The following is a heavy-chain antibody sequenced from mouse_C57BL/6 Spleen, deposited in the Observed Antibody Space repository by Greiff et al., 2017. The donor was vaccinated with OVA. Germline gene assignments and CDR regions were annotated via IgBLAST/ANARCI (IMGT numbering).Heavy chain of an antibody. J-gene: IGHJ4*01. D-gene: IGHD1-1*01. CDR3: APITTVVDCAMDY. CDR2: INPNNGGT. V-gene: IGHV1-26*01. CDR1: GYTFTDYY. Sequence: VQLQQSGPELVKPGASVKISCKASGYTFTDYYMNWVKQSHGKSLEWIGDINPNNGGTSYNQKFKCKATLTVDTSSSTAYMELRSLTSEDSAVYYCAPITTVVDCAMDYWGQGTSVTVSS.